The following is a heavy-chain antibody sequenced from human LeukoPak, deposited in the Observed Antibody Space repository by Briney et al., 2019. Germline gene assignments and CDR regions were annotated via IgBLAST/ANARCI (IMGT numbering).Heavy chain of an antibody. V-gene: IGHV3-21*01. CDR2: ISSSSSYI. Sequence: GGSLRLSCAASGFTFSSYSMNWVRLAPGKGLEWVSSISSSSSYIYYADSVKGRFTISRDNAKNSLYLQMNSLRAEDTAVYYCARVAAGYFDYWGQGTLVTVSS. CDR3: ARVAAGYFDY. J-gene: IGHJ4*02. D-gene: IGHD6-13*01. CDR1: GFTFSSYS.